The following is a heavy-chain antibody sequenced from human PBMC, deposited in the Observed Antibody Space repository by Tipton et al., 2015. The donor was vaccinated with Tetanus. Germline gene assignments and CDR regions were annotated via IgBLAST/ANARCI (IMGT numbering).Heavy chain of an antibody. CDR2: IYTSGST. Sequence: TLSLTCTVSGGSISSYYWSWIRQPAGKGLEWIGRIYTSGSTNYNPSLKSRVTMSVDTSKNQFSLKLSSVTAADTAVYYCARVYSPYYYDSSGYYWFDPWGQGTLVTVSS. V-gene: IGHV4-4*07. J-gene: IGHJ5*02. CDR3: ARVYSPYYYDSSGYYWFDP. D-gene: IGHD3-22*01. CDR1: GGSISSYY.